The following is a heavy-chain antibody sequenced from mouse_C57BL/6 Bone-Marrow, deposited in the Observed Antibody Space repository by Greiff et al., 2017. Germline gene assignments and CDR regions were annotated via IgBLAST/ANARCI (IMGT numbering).Heavy chain of an antibody. J-gene: IGHJ2*01. CDR2: INPGSGGT. D-gene: IGHD4-1*01. CDR1: GYAFTNYL. CDR3: ARPNWDALYFDY. Sequence: LQESGAELVRPGTSVKVSCKASGYAFTNYLIEWVKQRPGQGLEWIGVINPGSGGTNYNEKFKGKATLTADKSSSTAYMQLSSLTSEDSAVYFCARPNWDALYFDYWGQGTTLTVSS. V-gene: IGHV1-54*01.